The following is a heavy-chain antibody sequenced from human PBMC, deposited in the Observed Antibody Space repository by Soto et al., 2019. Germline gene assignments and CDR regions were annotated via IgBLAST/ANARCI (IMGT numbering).Heavy chain of an antibody. V-gene: IGHV4-31*03. CDR1: GGSISSGGYY. CDR2: IYYSGST. Sequence: SETLSLTCTVSGGSISSGGYYWSWIRQHPGKGLEWIGYIYYSGSTYYNPSLKSRVTISVDTSKNQFSLKLSSVTAADTAVYYCARGAVDHGFWSGYPRFDPWGQGTLVTVSS. CDR3: ARGAVDHGFWSGYPRFDP. D-gene: IGHD3-3*01. J-gene: IGHJ5*02.